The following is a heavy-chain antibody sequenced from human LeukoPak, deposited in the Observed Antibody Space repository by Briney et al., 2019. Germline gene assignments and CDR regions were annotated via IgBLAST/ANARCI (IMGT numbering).Heavy chain of an antibody. D-gene: IGHD6-25*01. J-gene: IGHJ4*02. CDR2: INYSGST. Sequence: SETLSLTCAASSGSFRNHYWTWIRQPPGKGLDWIGRINYSGSTTYNPSLKSRAITSIDTSNHQFSLNLNSVTAADTAGYYCARGSEALAAVGNFDYGGQGTLVTVFS. CDR3: ARGSEALAAVGNFDY. V-gene: IGHV4-34*01. CDR1: SGSFRNHY.